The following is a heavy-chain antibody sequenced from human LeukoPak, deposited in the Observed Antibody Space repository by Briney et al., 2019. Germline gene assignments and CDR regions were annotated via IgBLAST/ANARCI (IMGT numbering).Heavy chain of an antibody. V-gene: IGHV1-69*04. CDR2: IIPILGIA. D-gene: IGHD2-15*01. J-gene: IGHJ4*02. CDR1: GGTFSSYA. CDR3: ARESCSGGSCYSDSWEVDY. Sequence: SVKVSCKASGGTFSSYAISWVRQAPGQGLEWMGRIIPILGIANYAQKFQGRVTITADKSTSTAYMELSSLRSEDTAVYYCARESCSGGSCYSDSWEVDYWGQGTLVTVSS.